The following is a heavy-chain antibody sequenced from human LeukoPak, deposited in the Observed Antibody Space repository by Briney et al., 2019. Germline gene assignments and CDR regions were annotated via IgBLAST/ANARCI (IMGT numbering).Heavy chain of an antibody. J-gene: IGHJ4*02. V-gene: IGHV3-30*04. CDR2: ISYDGSNK. D-gene: IGHD3-16*01. CDR3: ARESYVWALDY. CDR1: GFTFSSYA. Sequence: GGSLRLSCAASGFTFSSYAMHWVREAPGKGLEWVAVISYDGSNKYYADSVEGRFTISRDNSKNTLYLQMNSLRAEDTAVYYCARESYVWALDYWGQGTLVTVSS.